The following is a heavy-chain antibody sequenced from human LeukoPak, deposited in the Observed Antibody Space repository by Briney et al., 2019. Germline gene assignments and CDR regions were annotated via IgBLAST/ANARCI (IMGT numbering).Heavy chain of an antibody. D-gene: IGHD4-17*01. V-gene: IGHV3-7*01. CDR1: GFSFSSYW. J-gene: IGHJ4*02. CDR2: IKQDGSEK. Sequence: GGSLRLSCAASGFSFSSYWMTWVRQAPGKGLEWVANIKQDGSEKYYVDSVKGRFTISRDNAKNSLYLQMNSLRAEDTAVYYCARGSYGDYLDYWGQGTLVTVSS. CDR3: ARGSYGDYLDY.